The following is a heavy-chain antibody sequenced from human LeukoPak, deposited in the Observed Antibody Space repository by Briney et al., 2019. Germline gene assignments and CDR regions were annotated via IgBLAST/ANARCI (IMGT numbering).Heavy chain of an antibody. Sequence: GGSLRLSCTASGFTFGDYAMSWVRQAPGEGLEWVGFIRSKAYGGTTEYAASVKGRFTISRDDSKSIAYLQMNSLKTEDTAVYYCTRDQQYSSSWYTTPPAYWGQGTLVTVSS. CDR1: GFTFGDYA. CDR2: IRSKAYGGTT. V-gene: IGHV3-49*04. J-gene: IGHJ4*02. CDR3: TRDQQYSSSWYTTPPAY. D-gene: IGHD6-13*01.